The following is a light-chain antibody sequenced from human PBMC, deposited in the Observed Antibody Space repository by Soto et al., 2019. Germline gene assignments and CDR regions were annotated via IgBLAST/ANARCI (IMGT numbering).Light chain of an antibody. V-gene: IGLV1-47*01. CDR1: SSNLGSNF. J-gene: IGLJ3*02. CDR3: AAWDASLSGVV. CDR2: RNN. Sequence: QSVLTQPPSASGTPGQRVTISCSGSSSNLGSNFVFWYQQLPGSAPKLLISRNNERPSGVPARFSGSKSGTSASLAISGLRSEDEADYHCAAWDASLSGVVFGGGTKLTVL.